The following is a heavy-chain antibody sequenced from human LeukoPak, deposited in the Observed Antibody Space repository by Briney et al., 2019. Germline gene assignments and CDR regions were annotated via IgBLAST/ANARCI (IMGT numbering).Heavy chain of an antibody. D-gene: IGHD3-3*01. Sequence: PGGSLRLSCTGSGYSFSSHSMTWVRQAPGKGLEWISYISGGGGIIHFADSVKGRFTISRANDNNSLYLQMNRLTGEDTAVYFCARVEKGFWSGFKMDVWGMGTTVTVSS. CDR1: GYSFSSHS. J-gene: IGHJ6*04. V-gene: IGHV3-48*01. CDR2: ISGGGGII. CDR3: ARVEKGFWSGFKMDV.